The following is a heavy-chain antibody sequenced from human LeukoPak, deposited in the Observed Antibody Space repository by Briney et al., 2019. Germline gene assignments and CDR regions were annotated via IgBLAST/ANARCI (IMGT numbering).Heavy chain of an antibody. V-gene: IGHV4-59*08. D-gene: IGHD7-27*01. CDR1: GGAITSYY. CDR3: ASRWVLTGEPY. J-gene: IGHJ4*02. CDR2: KYYSGRT. Sequence: ETLSLTCTVSGGAITSYYWSWIRQPPGKGLEWIGSKYYSGRTKYNPSLKSRVNISENTSKTHFSLELTSVTAADTAIYYCASRWVLTGEPYWGQGTLVTVSS.